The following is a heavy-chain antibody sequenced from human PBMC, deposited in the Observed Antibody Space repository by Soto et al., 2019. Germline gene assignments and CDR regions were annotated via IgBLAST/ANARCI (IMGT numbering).Heavy chain of an antibody. CDR2: INHSGST. D-gene: IGHD2-2*01. V-gene: IGHV4-34*01. Sequence: SETLSLTCAVYGGSFSGYYWNWIRQPPGKGLEWIGKINHSGSTNYNPSLKSRVTISVDTSKNQCSLKLSSVTAADTAVYYCAREVVPAAHTYYSYCYMDVWGKGTTVTVSS. CDR3: AREVVPAAHTYYSYCYMDV. J-gene: IGHJ6*03. CDR1: GGSFSGYY.